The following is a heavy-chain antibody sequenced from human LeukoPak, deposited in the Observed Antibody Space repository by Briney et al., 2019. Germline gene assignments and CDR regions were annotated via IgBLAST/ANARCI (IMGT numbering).Heavy chain of an antibody. Sequence: GGSLRLSCAASGFTFSSYGMHWVRQAPGKGLEWVAVIWYDGSNKYYADSVKGRFTISGDNSKNTLYLQMNSLRAEDTAVYYCARDGVGYYGSGSYYNRYFDYWGQGTLVTVSS. J-gene: IGHJ4*02. D-gene: IGHD3-10*01. CDR1: GFTFSSYG. V-gene: IGHV3-33*01. CDR3: ARDGVGYYGSGSYYNRYFDY. CDR2: IWYDGSNK.